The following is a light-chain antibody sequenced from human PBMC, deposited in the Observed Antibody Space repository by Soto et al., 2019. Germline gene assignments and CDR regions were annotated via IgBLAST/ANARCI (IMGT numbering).Light chain of an antibody. V-gene: IGKV3-15*01. CDR1: QSVTTN. J-gene: IGKJ2*01. Sequence: ETVLTQSPATLSVSPGERATFSCKASQSVTTNLAWYQQKPGQVPRLLIYGAFTRATGIPARFSGSGSGTEFTLSISSLQSEDFAIYHCQQYHSWPLTFGQGTKLEIK. CDR3: QQYHSWPLT. CDR2: GAF.